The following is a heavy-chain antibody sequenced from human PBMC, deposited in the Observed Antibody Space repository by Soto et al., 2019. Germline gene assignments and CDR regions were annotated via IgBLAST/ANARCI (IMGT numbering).Heavy chain of an antibody. CDR3: VRDGTKTLRDWFDP. J-gene: IGHJ5*02. Sequence: SETLSLSCTFCGASIGGFDWSGIRKSCGKGLDGSGRIYATGATDYNPALKSRVMMSVDTSKKQFSLKLRSVTAADTAVYYCVRDGTKTLRDWFDPWGQGISVTVSS. V-gene: IGHV4-4*07. CDR2: IYATGAT. CDR1: GASIGGFD. D-gene: IGHD1-1*01.